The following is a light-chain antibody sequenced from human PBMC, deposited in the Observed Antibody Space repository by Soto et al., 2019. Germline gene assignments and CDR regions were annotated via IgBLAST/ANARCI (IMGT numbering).Light chain of an antibody. J-gene: IGKJ1*01. V-gene: IGKV1-5*01. Sequence: DLQMTQSPSTLSSSFGDSVTITCRASQSISSWLAWYQQKPGKAPKLLIFDASSLESGTPSRFSGRRSGTKFTLTIASLQPDDFATYYCQKYETFSGTCGPGTKVDIK. CDR3: QKYETFSGT. CDR2: DAS. CDR1: QSISSW.